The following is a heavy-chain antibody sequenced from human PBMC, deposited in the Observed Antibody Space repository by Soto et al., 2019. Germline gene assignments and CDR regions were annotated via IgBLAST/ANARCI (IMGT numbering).Heavy chain of an antibody. Sequence: GGSLRLSCAASGFTFSSYAMSWVRQAPGKGLEWVSAISGSGGSTYYADSVKGRFTISRDNSKNTLYLQMNSLRAEDTAVYYCAKGDNYDSSGYYFCVGGDIWGQGTMVTVSS. CDR3: AKGDNYDSSGYYFCVGGDI. CDR1: GFTFSSYA. CDR2: ISGSGGST. V-gene: IGHV3-23*01. J-gene: IGHJ3*02. D-gene: IGHD3-22*01.